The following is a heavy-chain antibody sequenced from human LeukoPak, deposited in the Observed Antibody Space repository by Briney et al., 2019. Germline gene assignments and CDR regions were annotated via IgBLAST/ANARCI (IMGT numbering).Heavy chain of an antibody. Sequence: SETLSLTCTVSGGSISSYYWSWIRQPPGKGLEWIGYIYYSGSTYYNPSLKSRVTISVDTSKNQFSLKLSSVTAADTAVYYCARTPYYDILTGDYWGQGTLVTVSS. V-gene: IGHV4-59*06. D-gene: IGHD3-9*01. CDR1: GGSISSYY. CDR2: IYYSGST. CDR3: ARTPYYDILTGDY. J-gene: IGHJ4*02.